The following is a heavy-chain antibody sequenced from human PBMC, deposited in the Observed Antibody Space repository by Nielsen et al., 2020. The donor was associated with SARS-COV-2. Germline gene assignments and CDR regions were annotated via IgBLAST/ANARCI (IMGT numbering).Heavy chain of an antibody. J-gene: IGHJ4*02. CDR2: INPSGGST. CDR3: ATTRLEYCSSTSCPTGVDY. Sequence: WVRQAPGQGLEWMGIINPSGGSTSYAQKFQGRVTMTRDTSTSTAYMELSSLRSEDTAVYYCATTRLEYCSSTSCPTGVDYWGQGTLVTVSS. D-gene: IGHD2-2*01. V-gene: IGHV1-46*01.